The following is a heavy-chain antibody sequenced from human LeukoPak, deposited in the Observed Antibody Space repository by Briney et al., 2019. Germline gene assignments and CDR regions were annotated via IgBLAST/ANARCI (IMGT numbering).Heavy chain of an antibody. J-gene: IGHJ5*02. D-gene: IGHD3-10*01. V-gene: IGHV4-34*01. CDR2: INHSGST. Sequence: PSETLSLTCAVYSGSFSGYYWSWIRQPPGKGLEWIGEINHSGSTNDNPSLRSRVTISVDTSKNQFSLKLSSVTAADTAVYYCARGAWSVTMVRGVNNWFDPWGQGTLVTVSS. CDR1: SGSFSGYY. CDR3: ARGAWSVTMVRGVNNWFDP.